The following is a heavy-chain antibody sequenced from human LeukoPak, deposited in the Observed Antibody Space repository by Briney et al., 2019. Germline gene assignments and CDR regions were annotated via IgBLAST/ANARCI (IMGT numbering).Heavy chain of an antibody. CDR2: IYYSGST. D-gene: IGHD6-6*01. J-gene: IGHJ4*02. V-gene: IGHV4-59*01. Sequence: PSETLSLTCTVSGGSISSYYWSWIRQPPGKGLEWIGYIYYSGSTNYNPSLKSRVTISVDTSKNQFSLKLSSVTAADTAVYYCAREGPYSSSSGIDYWGQGTLVTVSS. CDR1: GGSISSYY. CDR3: AREGPYSSSSGIDY.